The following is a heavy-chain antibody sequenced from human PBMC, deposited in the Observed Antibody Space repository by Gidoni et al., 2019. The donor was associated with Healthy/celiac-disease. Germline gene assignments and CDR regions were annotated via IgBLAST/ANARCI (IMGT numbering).Heavy chain of an antibody. Sequence: VQLQESATGLVKPSETLSLTGTAPGGPISSYYWSWIRQPPGKGLEWIGYIYYSGSTNYNPSLKSRVTISVDTSKNQSSLKLSSVTAADTAVYYCARVWYDSSGFNFDYWGQGTLVTVSS. D-gene: IGHD3-22*01. CDR2: IYYSGST. J-gene: IGHJ4*02. CDR1: GGPISSYY. CDR3: ARVWYDSSGFNFDY. V-gene: IGHV4-59*01.